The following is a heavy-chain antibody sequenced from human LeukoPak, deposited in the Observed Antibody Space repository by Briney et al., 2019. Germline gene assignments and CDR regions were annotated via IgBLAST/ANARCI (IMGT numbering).Heavy chain of an antibody. V-gene: IGHV3-74*01. D-gene: IGHD2-2*01. CDR3: ARAPDKIGYCSGTTCPS. CDR1: GFTFSTYW. Sequence: GGSLRLSCAASGFTFSTYWMHWVRQAPGKGLVWLSCINSDGSSATYADSVKGRFTISRDNAKNTLYLQMNSLRAEDTAVYYCARAPDKIGYCSGTTCPSWGQGTLVTVSS. CDR2: INSDGSSA. J-gene: IGHJ4*02.